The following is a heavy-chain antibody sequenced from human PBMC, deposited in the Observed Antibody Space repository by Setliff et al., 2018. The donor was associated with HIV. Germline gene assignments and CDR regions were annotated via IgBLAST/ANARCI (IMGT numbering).Heavy chain of an antibody. D-gene: IGHD3-16*01. J-gene: IGHJ6*02. CDR3: AREIQVVYTGGHYFYGMDV. Sequence: GGSLRLSCAASGFTFSPYWMHWVRQAPGKGLVRVSAIGTGGDTYYVDSVKGRFTISRDNARNSLYLQMNNLGAGDTAMYYCAREIQVVYTGGHYFYGMDVWGQGTAVTVSS. CDR2: IGTGGDT. V-gene: IGHV3-13*01. CDR1: GFTFSPYW.